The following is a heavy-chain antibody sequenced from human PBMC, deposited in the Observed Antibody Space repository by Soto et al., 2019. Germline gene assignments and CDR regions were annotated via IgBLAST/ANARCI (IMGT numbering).Heavy chain of an antibody. J-gene: IGHJ4*02. D-gene: IGHD4-17*01. CDR2: LYYSGST. CDR3: ARGIADYVAN. Sequence: QVQLQESGPRLVKPSQTLSLTCNVSGGPISSGDYYWSWIRQPPGKGLEWIGYLYYSGSTYFNPSLKSRAASSVDTSKNQFSLRLNSVTVADTAIYFCARGIADYVANWGQGTVVAVSS. V-gene: IGHV4-30-4*01. CDR1: GGPISSGDYY.